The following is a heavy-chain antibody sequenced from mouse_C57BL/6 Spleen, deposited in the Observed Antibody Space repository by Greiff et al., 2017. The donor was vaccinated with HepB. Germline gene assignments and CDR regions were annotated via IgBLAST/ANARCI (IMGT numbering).Heavy chain of an antibody. CDR3: TRRSYYGPLFAY. CDR1: GYTFTDYE. V-gene: IGHV1-15*01. D-gene: IGHD2-1*01. J-gene: IGHJ3*01. CDR2: IDPETGGT. Sequence: QVQLQQSGAELVRPGASVTLSCKASGYTFTDYEMHWVKQTPVHGLEWIGAIDPETGGTAYNQKFKGKAILTADKSSSTAYMELRSLTSEDSAVYYCTRRSYYGPLFAYWGQGTLVTVSA.